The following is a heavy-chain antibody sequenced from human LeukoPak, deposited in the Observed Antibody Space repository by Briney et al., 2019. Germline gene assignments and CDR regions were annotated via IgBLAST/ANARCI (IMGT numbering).Heavy chain of an antibody. Sequence: SETLSLTCTVSGGPISSYYWSWIRQPPGKGLEWIGYIFTSGSTNYNPSLKSRVTISVDTSKNQFSLKLSSVTAADTAVYYCARNGGDAYNTFDYWGQGTLVTVSS. CDR2: IFTSGST. D-gene: IGHD5-24*01. CDR1: GGPISSYY. J-gene: IGHJ4*02. V-gene: IGHV4-4*09. CDR3: ARNGGDAYNTFDY.